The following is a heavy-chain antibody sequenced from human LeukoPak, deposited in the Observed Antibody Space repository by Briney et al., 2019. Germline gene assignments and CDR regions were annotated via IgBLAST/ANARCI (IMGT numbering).Heavy chain of an antibody. CDR3: ARSSQLWLIYFDY. Sequence: PSETLSLTCTVSGGSISSGSYYWSWIRQPAGKGLEWIGRIYTSGSTNYNPSLKSRVTISVDTSKNQFSLKLSSVTAADTAVYYCARSSQLWLIYFDYWGQGTLVTVSS. J-gene: IGHJ4*02. CDR2: IYTSGST. CDR1: GGSISSGSYY. D-gene: IGHD5-18*01. V-gene: IGHV4-61*02.